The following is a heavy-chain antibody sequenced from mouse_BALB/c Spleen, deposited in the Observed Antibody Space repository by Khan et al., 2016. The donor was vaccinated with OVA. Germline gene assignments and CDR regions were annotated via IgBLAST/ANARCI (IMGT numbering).Heavy chain of an antibody. D-gene: IGHD1-2*01. Sequence: EVQRQESGPGLVKPSQSLSLTCTVSGFSITSGYGWNWIRQFPGNKLEWMAYISYSGSTNYHPSLKSRISITRDTPKNHFFLQLNSVTSEDTATYYCARTARIKYWGQGTTLTVSS. CDR2: ISYSGST. CDR3: ARTARIKY. V-gene: IGHV3-2*02. J-gene: IGHJ2*01. CDR1: GFSITSGYG.